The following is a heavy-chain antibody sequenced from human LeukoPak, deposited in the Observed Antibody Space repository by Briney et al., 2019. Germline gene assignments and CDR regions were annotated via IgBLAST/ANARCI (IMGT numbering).Heavy chain of an antibody. CDR1: GGSISSGGYS. CDR3: ARAPRRIAVDGGGNYFDY. V-gene: IGHV4-61*08. CDR2: IYYSGST. J-gene: IGHJ4*02. Sequence: SQTLSLTCAVSGGSISSGGYSWSWIRQPPGKGLEWIGYIYYSGSTNYNPSLKSRVTISVDTSKNQFSLKLSSVTAADTAVYYCARAPRRIAVDGGGNYFDYWGQGTLVTVSS. D-gene: IGHD6-19*01.